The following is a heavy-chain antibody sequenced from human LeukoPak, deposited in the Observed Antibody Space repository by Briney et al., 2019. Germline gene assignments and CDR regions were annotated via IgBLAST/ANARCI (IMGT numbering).Heavy chain of an antibody. CDR1: GFTFSSYA. J-gene: IGHJ4*02. V-gene: IGHV3-23*01. D-gene: IGHD2-15*01. Sequence: GASLRLSCAASGFTFSSYAMSWVRQAPGKRLEWVSTISGSGDSTYYADSVKGRFTISRDNSKNTLYLQMNSLRADDTAVYYCAKGRSGVVVAALNYWGQGTPVTVSS. CDR2: ISGSGDST. CDR3: AKGRSGVVVAALNY.